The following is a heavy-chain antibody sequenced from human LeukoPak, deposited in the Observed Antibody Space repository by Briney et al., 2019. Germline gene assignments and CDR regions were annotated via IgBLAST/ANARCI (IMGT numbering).Heavy chain of an antibody. CDR1: GYTFTSYD. J-gene: IGHJ3*02. V-gene: IGHV1-8*01. CDR3: ATTGIVGATSRLDAFDI. Sequence: ASVKVSCKASGYTFTSYDINWVRQATGQGLEWMGWMNPNSGNTGYAQKFQGRVTMTRNTSISTAYMELSSLRSEDTAVYYCATTGIVGATSRLDAFDIWGQGTMVTVSS. D-gene: IGHD1-26*01. CDR2: MNPNSGNT.